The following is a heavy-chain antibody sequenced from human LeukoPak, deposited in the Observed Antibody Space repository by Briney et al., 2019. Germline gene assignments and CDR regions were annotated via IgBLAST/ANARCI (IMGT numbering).Heavy chain of an antibody. Sequence: PSETLSLTCTVSGGSISGYYWSWIRQPPGKGLEWIGYIYSSGSTNYNPSLRSRVTMSVDTPKNQFSLNLSSVTAADTAVYSCARSGTSSGWYRSFDYWGPGTLVTVSS. CDR3: ARSGTSSGWYRSFDY. CDR1: GGSISGYY. D-gene: IGHD6-19*01. CDR2: IYSSGST. J-gene: IGHJ4*02. V-gene: IGHV4-59*01.